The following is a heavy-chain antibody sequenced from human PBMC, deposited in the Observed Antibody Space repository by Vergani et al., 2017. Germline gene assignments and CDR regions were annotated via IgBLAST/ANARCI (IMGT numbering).Heavy chain of an antibody. CDR3: ARHYYDSSGYYFDY. V-gene: IGHV4-30-4*01. Sequence: QMQLQESGPGLVKPSQTLSLTCTVSGDSINSPNYYWTWIRQPPGKGLEWIGYIFHDGSTYYDPSLKSRVIMSIDTSKNQFSLNMIFVTAADTAVYYCARHYYDSSGYYFDYWGQGTLVTVSS. CDR1: GDSINSPNYY. J-gene: IGHJ4*02. CDR2: IFHDGST. D-gene: IGHD3-22*01.